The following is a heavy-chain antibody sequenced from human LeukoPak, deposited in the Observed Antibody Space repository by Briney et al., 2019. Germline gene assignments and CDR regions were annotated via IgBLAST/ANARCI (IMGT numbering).Heavy chain of an antibody. V-gene: IGHV1-18*01. Sequence: ASVKVSCKASGYTLTSYGISWVRQAPGQGLEWMGWISAYNGNTNYAQKLQGRVTMTTDTSTSTAYMELRSLRSDDTAVYYCARDLDPWAVAGVNYWGQGTLVTVSS. D-gene: IGHD6-19*01. CDR1: GYTLTSYG. J-gene: IGHJ4*02. CDR2: ISAYNGNT. CDR3: ARDLDPWAVAGVNY.